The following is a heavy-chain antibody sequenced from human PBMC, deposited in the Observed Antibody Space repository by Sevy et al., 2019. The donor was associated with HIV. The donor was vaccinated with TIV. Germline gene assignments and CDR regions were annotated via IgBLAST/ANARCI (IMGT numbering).Heavy chain of an antibody. Sequence: APVKVSCNVSGYTLTQLSMHWVRQAPGKGLEWVGTFDPEDGKRVYTQKFQGRVTMTEDTSTDTAYMELHSLRSEDTAVYYCATTKDCYENSRYPFDHWGQGTQVTVSS. CDR2: FDPEDGKR. CDR1: GYTLTQLS. J-gene: IGHJ4*02. CDR3: ATTKDCYENSRYPFDH. D-gene: IGHD3-22*01. V-gene: IGHV1-24*01.